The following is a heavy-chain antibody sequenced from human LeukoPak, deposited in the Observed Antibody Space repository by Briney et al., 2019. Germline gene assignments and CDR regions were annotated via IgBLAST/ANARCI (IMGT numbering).Heavy chain of an antibody. CDR1: GFTFSSYW. J-gene: IGHJ3*02. D-gene: IGHD4-23*01. Sequence: GGSLRLSCAASGFTFSSYWMHWVRQAPGKGLVWVSRINSDGSSTSYADSVKGRFTISRDNAKNTLYLQMNSLRAEDTAVYYCARAPDYGGGNDAFDIWGQGTMVTVSS. CDR3: ARAPDYGGGNDAFDI. V-gene: IGHV3-74*01. CDR2: INSDGSST.